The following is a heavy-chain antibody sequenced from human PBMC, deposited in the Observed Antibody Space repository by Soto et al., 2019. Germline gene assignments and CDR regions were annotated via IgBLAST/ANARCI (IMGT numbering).Heavy chain of an antibody. CDR1: GFSLSTSGVG. CDR3: AHRPVGYSSGWYWFDP. J-gene: IGHJ5*02. Sequence: QITLKESGPTLVKPTQTLTLTCTFSGFSLSTSGVGVDWIRQPPGKALEWLALIYWDDDKRYSPSLKSRLTITKDTSKNQVVLTMTNMDPVDTATYYCAHRPVGYSSGWYWFDPWGQGTLVTVSS. V-gene: IGHV2-5*02. CDR2: IYWDDDK. D-gene: IGHD6-19*01.